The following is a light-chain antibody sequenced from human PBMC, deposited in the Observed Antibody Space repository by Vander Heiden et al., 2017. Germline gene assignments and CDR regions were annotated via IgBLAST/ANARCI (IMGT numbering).Light chain of an antibody. CDR1: QSIGVY. J-gene: IGKJ4*01. CDR2: FAS. CDR3: QQTYTTPQT. V-gene: IGKV1-39*01. Sequence: QMTQSPSSLSASLGDRVTITCRTSQSIGVYLDWYQQKPGKAPKLLIYFASSLQTGVPPRFSGSGSGIDFTLTISSLQPEDSATYYCQQTYTTPQTFGGGTKVEIK.